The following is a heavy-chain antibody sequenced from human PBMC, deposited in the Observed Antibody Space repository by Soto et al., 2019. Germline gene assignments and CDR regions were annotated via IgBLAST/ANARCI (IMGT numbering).Heavy chain of an antibody. D-gene: IGHD5-12*01. V-gene: IGHV3-7*01. CDR3: ARDEGRDGYNSDAFDI. CDR1: GVTFSSYW. J-gene: IGHJ3*02. CDR2: IKQDGSEK. Sequence: PGGSLRLSCAAAGVTFSSYWMSWVRRAPGKGLEWVANIKQDGSEKYYVDSVKGRFTISRDNAKNSLYLQMNSLRAEDTAVYYCARDEGRDGYNSDAFDIWGQGTMVTVS.